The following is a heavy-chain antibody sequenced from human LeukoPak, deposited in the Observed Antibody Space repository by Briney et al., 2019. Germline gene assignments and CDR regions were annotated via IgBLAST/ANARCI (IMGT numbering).Heavy chain of an antibody. CDR1: GGSFSGYY. J-gene: IGHJ5*02. D-gene: IGHD3-10*01. CDR3: ARRELWFGEFSFDP. Sequence: PSETLSLTCAVYGGSFSGYYWSWIRQPPGKGLEWIGEINHSGSTNYNPSLKSRVTISVDTSKNQFSLKLSSVTAADTAVYYCARRELWFGEFSFDPWGQGTLVTVSS. V-gene: IGHV4-34*01. CDR2: INHSGST.